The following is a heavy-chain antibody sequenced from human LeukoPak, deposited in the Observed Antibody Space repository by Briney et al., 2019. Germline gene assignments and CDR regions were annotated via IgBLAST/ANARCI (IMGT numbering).Heavy chain of an antibody. V-gene: IGHV3-7*01. Sequence: GGSLSLSSAASGFPFSSYWMSWGRRAPGKGVGWGANIKQDGSEKYYLDSVKGRFTISRDNAKNSLYLQMNSLRAEDTAVYYCARTRGPYYDFWSGYFDYWGQGTLVTVSS. CDR2: IKQDGSEK. CDR1: GFPFSSYW. CDR3: ARTRGPYYDFWSGYFDY. D-gene: IGHD3-3*01. J-gene: IGHJ4*02.